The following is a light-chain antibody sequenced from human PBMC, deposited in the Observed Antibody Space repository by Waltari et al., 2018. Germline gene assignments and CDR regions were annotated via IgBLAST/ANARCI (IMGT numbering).Light chain of an antibody. V-gene: IGLV4-69*01. Sequence: QLVLTQSPSASASLGASVKPTCTLSSGHSTYAIAWHQQQPENGHRYLMKLNTDGSHNEGDGIPDRFSGSSSGAERYLTISSLQSEDEADYYCQTWDTDSYVIFGGGTKLTVL. CDR2: LNTDGSH. CDR1: SGHSTYA. CDR3: QTWDTDSYVI. J-gene: IGLJ2*01.